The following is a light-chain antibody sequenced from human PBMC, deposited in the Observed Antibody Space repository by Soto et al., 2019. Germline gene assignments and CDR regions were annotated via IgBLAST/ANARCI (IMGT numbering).Light chain of an antibody. CDR3: QQYNEWPRT. CDR2: GAS. Sequence: IVLTQSPATLSLSPGERATLSCGASQGVGTYVAWYKQKPGLAPRLVIYGASSRARGIPVRFSGSGSGTDFTLSISRLEPEDFAVFYCQQYNEWPRTFGQGTKVDIK. CDR1: QGVGTY. V-gene: IGKV3D-20*01. J-gene: IGKJ1*01.